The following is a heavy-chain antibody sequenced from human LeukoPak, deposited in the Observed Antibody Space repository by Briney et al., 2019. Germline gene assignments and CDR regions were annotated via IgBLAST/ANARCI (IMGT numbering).Heavy chain of an antibody. V-gene: IGHV4-59*01. CDR1: GGSISSDH. D-gene: IGHD3-22*01. J-gene: IGHJ3*02. CDR2: IYYSGST. Sequence: SETLSLTCTVSGGSISSDHWSWIRQPPGKGLEWIAYIYYSGSTNYNPSLKSRATISEDKSKNQFSLKLSSVTAADTAIYYCARDVSYDSSGYYHGAFDIWGQGTMVTVSS. CDR3: ARDVSYDSSGYYHGAFDI.